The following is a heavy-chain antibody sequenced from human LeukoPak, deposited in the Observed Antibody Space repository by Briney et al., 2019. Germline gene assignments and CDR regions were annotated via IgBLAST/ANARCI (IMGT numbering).Heavy chain of an antibody. CDR2: IIPIFGTA. CDR3: GREVFLELLFPEDHWFDP. CDR1: GGTFSSYA. Sequence: ASVKVSCKASGGTFSSYAISWVRQAPGQGLEWMGGIIPIFGTANYAQKFQGRVTITTDESTSTAYMELSSLRSGDTAVYYCGREVFLELLFPEDHWFDPWGQGTLVTVSS. V-gene: IGHV1-69*05. D-gene: IGHD3-3*01. J-gene: IGHJ5*02.